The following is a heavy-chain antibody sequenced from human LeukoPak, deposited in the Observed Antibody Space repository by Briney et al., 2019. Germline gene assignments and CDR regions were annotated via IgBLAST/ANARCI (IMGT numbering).Heavy chain of an antibody. CDR2: ISSNGGNT. CDR3: ARRLEYSGSKGVFDY. V-gene: IGHV3-64D*06. D-gene: IGHD1-26*01. Sequence: GGSLRLSCSASGFTFSSYAMHWVRQAPGKGLEYVSAISSNGGNTFYADSVKGRFTISRDNSKTTLYLQMTSLRAEDTAVYYCARRLEYSGSKGVFDYWGQGTLVTVSS. CDR1: GFTFSSYA. J-gene: IGHJ4*02.